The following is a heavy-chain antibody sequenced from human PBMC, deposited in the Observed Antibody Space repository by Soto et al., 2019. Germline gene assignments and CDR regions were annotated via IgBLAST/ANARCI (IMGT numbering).Heavy chain of an antibody. D-gene: IGHD3-16*01. CDR3: VRGNMREMATILREKGLDP. J-gene: IGHJ5*02. Sequence: QVQLVQSGAEVKKPGSSVKVSCKASVGTFNNQAINWVRQAPGQGLEWMGGIIPMFGTLNYSQKFQSRVTITADESTRTEYMDLVRLRSEDTAVYYCVRGNMREMATILREKGLDPWGQGNMVTVSS. V-gene: IGHV1-69*01. CDR1: VGTFNNQA. CDR2: IIPMFGTL.